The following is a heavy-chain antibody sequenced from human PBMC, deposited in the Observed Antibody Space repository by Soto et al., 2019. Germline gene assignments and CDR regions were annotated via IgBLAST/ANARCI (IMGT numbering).Heavy chain of an antibody. V-gene: IGHV1-8*01. CDR2: MNPNSGNT. CDR3: ARGGTAVADTDSEYFQH. CDR1: GYTFTSYD. J-gene: IGHJ1*01. D-gene: IGHD6-19*01. Sequence: GASVKVSCKASGYTFTSYDINWVRQATGQGLEWMGWMNPNSGNTGYAQKFQGRVTMTRNTSISTAYMELSSLRSEDTAVYYCARGGTAVADTDSEYFQHWGQGTLVTVSS.